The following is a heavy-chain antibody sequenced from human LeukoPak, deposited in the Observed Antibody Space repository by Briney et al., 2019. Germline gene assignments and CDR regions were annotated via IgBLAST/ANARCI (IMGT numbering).Heavy chain of an antibody. Sequence: GGSLRLSCAASGFTFSSHSMNWVRQAPGKGLEWVSYISSSSSTIYYADSVKGRLTISRDNAKNSLYLQMNSLRDEDTAVYYCARSYSNYDLWVFFFDYWGQGTLVTVSS. CDR1: GFTFSSHS. CDR3: ARSYSNYDLWVFFFDY. D-gene: IGHD4-11*01. CDR2: ISSSSSTI. J-gene: IGHJ4*02. V-gene: IGHV3-48*02.